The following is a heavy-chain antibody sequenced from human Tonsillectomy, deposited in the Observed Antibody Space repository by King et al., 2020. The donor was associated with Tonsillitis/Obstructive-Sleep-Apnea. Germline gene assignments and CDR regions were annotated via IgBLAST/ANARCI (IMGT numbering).Heavy chain of an antibody. CDR1: GYSFTSYW. CDR2: IYPGDSDT. J-gene: IGHJ6*03. CDR3: ARDRSGYDPGYYMDV. D-gene: IGHD5-12*01. Sequence: QLVQSGAEVKKPGESLKISCKGSGYSFTSYWIGWVRQMPGKGLEWMGIIYPGDSDTRYSPSFQGHVTISADKSISTAYLQWSSLKASDTAMYYCARDRSGYDPGYYMDVWGKGTTVTVSS. V-gene: IGHV5-51*01.